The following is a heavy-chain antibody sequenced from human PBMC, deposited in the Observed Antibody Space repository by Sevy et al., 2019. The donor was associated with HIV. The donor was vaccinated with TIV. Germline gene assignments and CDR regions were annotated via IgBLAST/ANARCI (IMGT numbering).Heavy chain of an antibody. CDR2: ISSSSSTI. CDR1: GFTFSSYS. J-gene: IGHJ6*02. CDR3: ARDSDYYYYGMDV. V-gene: IGHV3-48*01. Sequence: QLGGSLRLSCAASGFTFSSYSMNWVRQAPGKGLEWVSYISSSSSTIYYADSVKGRFTISRDNAKNSLYLQMNSLRAEDTAVYYCARDSDYYYYGMDVWGQGTTVTVSS. D-gene: IGHD1-26*01.